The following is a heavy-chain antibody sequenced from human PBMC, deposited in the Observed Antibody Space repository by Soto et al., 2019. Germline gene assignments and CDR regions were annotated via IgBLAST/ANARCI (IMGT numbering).Heavy chain of an antibody. D-gene: IGHD6-13*01. V-gene: IGHV4-31*03. CDR2: MYYSGST. CDR1: GGSINSGGYY. Sequence: QVQLRESGPGLVKPSQTLSLTCTVSGGSINSGGYYWNWIRQHPGKGLEWIGYMYYSGSTSYNPLLRSRINISADTSENHFSLKLSSVTAAVTAVYFCARGYRQSGYSSSWVFDYRGQGTLVNVSS. CDR3: ARGYRQSGYSSSWVFDY. J-gene: IGHJ4*02.